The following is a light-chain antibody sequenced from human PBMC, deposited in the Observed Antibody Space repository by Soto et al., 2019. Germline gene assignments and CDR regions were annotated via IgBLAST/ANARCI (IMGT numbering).Light chain of an antibody. CDR1: SSNIGNNY. J-gene: IGLJ3*02. CDR2: DNN. Sequence: QSVLTQPPSVSAAPGQKVTISCSGSSSNIGNNYVSWYQQLPGTAPKHLIYDNNIRPSVIPDRFSGSKSGTSATLGITGLQTGDEADYYCGTWDSSLSAGVFGGGTKLTVL. CDR3: GTWDSSLSAGV. V-gene: IGLV1-51*01.